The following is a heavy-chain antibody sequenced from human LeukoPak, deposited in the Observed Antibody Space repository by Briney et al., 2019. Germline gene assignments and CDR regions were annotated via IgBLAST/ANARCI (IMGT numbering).Heavy chain of an antibody. J-gene: IGHJ4*02. Sequence: PSETLSLTXTVSGGSISSSSYYWGWIRQPPGKGLEWIGSIYYSGSTYYNPSLKSRVTISVDTSKNQFSLKLSSVTAADTAVYYCASGSSATGYFDYWGQGTLVTVSS. D-gene: IGHD6-25*01. CDR3: ASGSSATGYFDY. CDR2: IYYSGST. V-gene: IGHV4-39*01. CDR1: GGSISSSSYY.